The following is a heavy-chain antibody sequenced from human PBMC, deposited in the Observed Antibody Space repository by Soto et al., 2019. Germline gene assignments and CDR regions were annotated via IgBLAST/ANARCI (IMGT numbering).Heavy chain of an antibody. V-gene: IGHV3-9*01. CDR1: GFTFEDYV. J-gene: IGHJ3*01. D-gene: IGHD3-3*01. Sequence: EVQLVESGGGLVQPGRSLRLSCSASGFTFEDYVMHWVRQAPGKGLEWVSRISWDSGSVAYADSVKGRFTISRDNAKNSLYLQMTSLRPDNTAVYYCAKDFTIFSVVGAFDVWGKGTMVTVSS. CDR2: ISWDSGSV. CDR3: AKDFTIFSVVGAFDV.